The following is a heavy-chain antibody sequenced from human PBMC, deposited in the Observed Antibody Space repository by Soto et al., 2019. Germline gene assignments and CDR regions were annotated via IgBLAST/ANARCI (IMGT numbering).Heavy chain of an antibody. CDR2: IIPIFGTA. D-gene: IGHD4-17*01. CDR1: GGTFSSYA. CDR3: ASSYGDYAPVDY. V-gene: IGHV1-69*01. Sequence: QVQLVQSGAEVKKPGSSVKVSCKASGGTFSSYAISWVRQAPGQGLEWMGGIIPIFGTANYAQKFQGGGTITADESTSAAYIELSSLRSEDTAVYYCASSYGDYAPVDYWGQGTLVTVSS. J-gene: IGHJ4*02.